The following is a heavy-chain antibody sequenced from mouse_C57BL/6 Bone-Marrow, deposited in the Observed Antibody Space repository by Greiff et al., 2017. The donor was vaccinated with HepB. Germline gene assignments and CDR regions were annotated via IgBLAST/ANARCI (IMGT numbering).Heavy chain of an antibody. CDR1: GYTFTSYG. CDR3: AIYYGNYLFAY. J-gene: IGHJ3*01. V-gene: IGHV1-81*01. D-gene: IGHD2-1*01. Sequence: QVQLKQSGAELARPGASVKLSCKASGYTFTSYGISWVKQRTGQGLEWIGEIYPRSGNTYYNEKFKGKATLTADKSSSTAYMELRSLTSEDSAVYFCAIYYGNYLFAYWGQGTLVTVSA. CDR2: IYPRSGNT.